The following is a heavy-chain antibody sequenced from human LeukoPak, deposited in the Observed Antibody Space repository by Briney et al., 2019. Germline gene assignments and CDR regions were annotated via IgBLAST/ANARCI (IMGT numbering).Heavy chain of an antibody. CDR2: ISAYNGNT. CDR1: GYTFSSYG. CDR3: ARDDLDCSGGTCYPDDY. D-gene: IGHD2-15*01. Sequence: ASVKVSCKASGYTFSSYGISCVRQAPGQGLEWMGWISAYNGNTNYAQKLQGRVTMTTDTSTSTAYMELRSLRSDDTAMYYCARDDLDCSGGTCYPDDYWGQGTLVTVSS. J-gene: IGHJ4*02. V-gene: IGHV1-18*01.